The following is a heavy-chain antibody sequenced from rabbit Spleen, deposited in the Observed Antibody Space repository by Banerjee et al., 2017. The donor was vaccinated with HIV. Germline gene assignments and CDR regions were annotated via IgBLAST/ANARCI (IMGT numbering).Heavy chain of an antibody. CDR3: ARDLVAVIGWNFNL. Sequence: QEQLVESGGGLVKPEGSLKLSCTASGFSFSNKAVVCWVRQAPGKGLQWIACINAVTGKAVYATWAKGRFTFSKTSSTTVTLQMTSLTAADTATYFCARDLVAVIGWNFNLWGQGTLVTVS. J-gene: IGHJ4*01. D-gene: IGHD1-1*01. CDR2: INAVTGKA. V-gene: IGHV1S45*01. CDR1: GFSFSNKAV.